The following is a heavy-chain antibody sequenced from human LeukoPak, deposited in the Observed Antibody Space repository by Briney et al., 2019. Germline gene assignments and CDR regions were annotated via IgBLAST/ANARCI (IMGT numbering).Heavy chain of an antibody. CDR2: ISYDAINK. CDR3: ARGGHQWELPLDY. CDR1: GFTFSSYA. V-gene: IGHV3-30*03. D-gene: IGHD1-26*01. J-gene: IGHJ4*02. Sequence: GGSLRLSCAASGFTFSSYAMSWGRQAPGKGLEWVAVISYDAINKYYPDSVKGRFTISRDNSKNTLYLQMNSLTAEDTAVYYCARGGHQWELPLDYWGQGTLVTVSS.